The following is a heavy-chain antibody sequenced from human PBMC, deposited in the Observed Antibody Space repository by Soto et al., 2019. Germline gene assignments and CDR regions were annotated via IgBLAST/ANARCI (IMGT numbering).Heavy chain of an antibody. J-gene: IGHJ4*02. Sequence: QVQLVESGGGVVQPGRSLRLSCAASGFTFSSYAMHWVRQAPGKGLEWVAVISYDGSNKYYADSVKGRFTISRDNSKNTLYLQMNSLRAEDTAVYYCARSIPWAIVVVAATRRSFDYWGQGTLVTVSS. D-gene: IGHD2-15*01. V-gene: IGHV3-30-3*01. CDR2: ISYDGSNK. CDR3: ARSIPWAIVVVAATRRSFDY. CDR1: GFTFSSYA.